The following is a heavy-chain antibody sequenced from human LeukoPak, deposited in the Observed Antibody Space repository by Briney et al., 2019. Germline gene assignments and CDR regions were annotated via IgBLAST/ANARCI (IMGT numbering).Heavy chain of an antibody. D-gene: IGHD6-19*01. Sequence: SETLSLTCAVSGGSISSDNWWSWVRQPPGKGLEWIAEIYHSESPIYNPSLKSRVTISVDKSKNQFSLNLSSVTAADSAVYYCARDLINVPVSGDWGQGTLVTVSS. CDR3: ARDLINVPVSGD. CDR2: IYHSESP. CDR1: GGSISSDNW. J-gene: IGHJ4*02. V-gene: IGHV4-4*02.